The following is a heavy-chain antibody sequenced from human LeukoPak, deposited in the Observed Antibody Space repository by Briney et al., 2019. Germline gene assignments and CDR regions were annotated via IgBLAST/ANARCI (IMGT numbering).Heavy chain of an antibody. D-gene: IGHD2-15*01. CDR1: GFTFSSYG. V-gene: IGHV3-30*02. Sequence: GGSLRLSCAASGFTFSSYGMHWVRQAPGKGLEWVAFIRYDGSNKYYADSVKGRFTISRDNSKNTLYLQMNSLRAEDTAVYYCAKDLGYCSGGSCYPSQYYYYYGMDVWGQGTTVTVSS. CDR2: IRYDGSNK. J-gene: IGHJ6*02. CDR3: AKDLGYCSGGSCYPSQYYYYYGMDV.